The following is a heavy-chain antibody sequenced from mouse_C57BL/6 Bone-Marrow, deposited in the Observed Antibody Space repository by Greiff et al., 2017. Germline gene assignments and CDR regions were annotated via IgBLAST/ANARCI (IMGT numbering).Heavy chain of an antibody. CDR2: IDPSDSET. Sequence: QVQLQQPGAELVRPGSSVKLSCKASGYTFTSYWMHWVKQRPIQGLEWIGNIDPSDSETHYNQKFKDKATLTVDKSSSTAYMQLSSLTSEDSAVYYCAYCGSSYGFAYWGQGTLVTVSA. V-gene: IGHV1-52*01. J-gene: IGHJ3*01. CDR3: AYCGSSYGFAY. CDR1: GYTFTSYW. D-gene: IGHD1-1*01.